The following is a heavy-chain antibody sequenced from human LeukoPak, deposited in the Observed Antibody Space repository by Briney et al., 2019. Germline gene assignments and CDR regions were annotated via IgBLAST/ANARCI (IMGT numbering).Heavy chain of an antibody. J-gene: IGHJ4*02. CDR1: GYTFTSYG. CDR2: ISAYNGNT. Sequence: ASVKVSCKASGYTFTSYGISWVRQAPGQGLEWMGWISAYNGNTNYAQKLQGRVTMTTDTSTGTAYMELRSLRSDDTAVYYCARANIPQYDYGDYPPDSWGQGTLVTVSS. D-gene: IGHD4-17*01. CDR3: ARANIPQYDYGDYPPDS. V-gene: IGHV1-18*04.